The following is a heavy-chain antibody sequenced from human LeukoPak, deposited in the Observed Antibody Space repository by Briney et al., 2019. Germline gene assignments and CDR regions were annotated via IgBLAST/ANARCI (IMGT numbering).Heavy chain of an antibody. CDR3: ARHPTALVSYGFDP. CDR2: IYYSGST. D-gene: IGHD5-18*01. J-gene: IGHJ5*02. CDR1: GGSFSNYY. Sequence: SETLSLTCTVSGGSFSNYYWGWIRQPPGKGLEWIGYIYYSGSTNYNPSLKSRVTISVDTSKNQFSLNLSSVTAADTAVYYCARHPTALVSYGFDPWGQGTLVTVCS. V-gene: IGHV4-59*08.